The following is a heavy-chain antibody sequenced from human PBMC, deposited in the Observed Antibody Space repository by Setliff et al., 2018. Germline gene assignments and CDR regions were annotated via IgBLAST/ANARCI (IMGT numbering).Heavy chain of an antibody. D-gene: IGHD3-3*01. CDR1: GFTFSTYW. CDR2: IKQDGNEK. V-gene: IGHV3-7*01. CDR3: ARGTYEVSAGDY. Sequence: GGSLRLSCAASGFTFSTYWMSWVRQAPGKGLEWVANIKQDGNEKYYADSVKGRFTISRDNTKNSLYLQMNSLRVEDTALYYCARGTYEVSAGDYWGQGTLVTVSS. J-gene: IGHJ4*02.